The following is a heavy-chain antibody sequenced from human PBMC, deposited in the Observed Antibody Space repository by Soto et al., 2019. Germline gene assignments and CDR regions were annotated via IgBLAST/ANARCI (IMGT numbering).Heavy chain of an antibody. V-gene: IGHV3-33*01. D-gene: IGHD5-18*01. CDR2: IWYDGSNK. J-gene: IGHJ4*02. Sequence: GGSLRLSCAASGFTFSSYGMHWVRQAPGKGLEWVAVIWYDGSNKYYADSVKGRFTSSRDNSKNTLYLQMNSLRAEDTAVYYCAREGYVDTAMVIPYFDYWGQGTLVTVSS. CDR1: GFTFSSYG. CDR3: AREGYVDTAMVIPYFDY.